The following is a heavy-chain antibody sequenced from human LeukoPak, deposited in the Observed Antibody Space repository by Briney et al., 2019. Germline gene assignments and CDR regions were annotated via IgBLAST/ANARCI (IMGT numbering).Heavy chain of an antibody. Sequence: PSETLSLTCTVSGTSISSSAYYWGWIRQLPGKGLEWIGSIYYSGTAYYNPSLESRVTISEDTSRSRFSLMLTSVTAADTAVYYCARQASDYYYYYMDVWGQGTTVIVAS. V-gene: IGHV4-39*01. CDR2: IYYSGTA. CDR1: GTSISSSAYY. J-gene: IGHJ6*03. CDR3: ARQASDYYYYYMDV.